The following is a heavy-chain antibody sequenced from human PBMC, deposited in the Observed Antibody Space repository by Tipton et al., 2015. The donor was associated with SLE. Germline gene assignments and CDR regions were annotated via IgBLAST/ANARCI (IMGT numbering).Heavy chain of an antibody. D-gene: IGHD4-23*01. CDR2: IYYSGST. V-gene: IGHV4-59*11. Sequence: TLSLTCTVSGGSISSHYWSWIRQPPGKGLEWIGYIYYSGSTNYNPSLKSRVTISVDTSKNQFSLKLSSVTAADTAVYYCARDRTTVVRDWFDPWGQGTLVTVAS. J-gene: IGHJ5*02. CDR1: GGSISSHY. CDR3: ARDRTTVVRDWFDP.